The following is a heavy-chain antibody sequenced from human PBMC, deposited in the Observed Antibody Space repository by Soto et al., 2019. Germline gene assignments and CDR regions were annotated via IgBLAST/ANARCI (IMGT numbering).Heavy chain of an antibody. D-gene: IGHD1-7*01. CDR1: GFTFSSYD. CDR3: TRQQKELERVYYYHYVMDV. V-gene: IGHV3-13*01. Sequence: GGSLRLSCAASGFTFSSYDMHWVRQVTGKGLEWVSSIGTAGDTYYAGSVTGRFTISRENAKNSLYLQMNSLRAEDTAVYYCTRQQKELERVYYYHYVMDVWGTGTTVPVSS. CDR2: IGTAGDT. J-gene: IGHJ6*04.